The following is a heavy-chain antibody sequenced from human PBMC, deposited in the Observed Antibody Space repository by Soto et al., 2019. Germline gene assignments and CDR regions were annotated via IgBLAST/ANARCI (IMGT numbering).Heavy chain of an antibody. CDR2: TWYDGSNK. D-gene: IGHD3-22*01. CDR1: WFTFSSYG. V-gene: IGHV3-33*01. Sequence: WGSLRLSCAASWFTFSSYGMHWGRQVAGKGLEWVAVTWYDGSNKYYADSVKGRFTISRDNSEDTLYLQMNSLRAEDTAVYSCARDRTLYSSGPFDYWGQGTLVTVSS. J-gene: IGHJ4*02. CDR3: ARDRTLYSSGPFDY.